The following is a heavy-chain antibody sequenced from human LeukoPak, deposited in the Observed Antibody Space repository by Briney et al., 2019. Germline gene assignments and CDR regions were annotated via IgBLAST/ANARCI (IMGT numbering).Heavy chain of an antibody. CDR1: GGSISSYY. J-gene: IGHJ6*03. Sequence: SETLSLTCTVSGGSISSYYWSWIRQPAGKGLEWIGRIYTSGSTNYNPSLKSRVTMSVDTSKNQFSLKLSSVTAADTAVYYCANTAMASYYYYMDVWGKGTTVTVSS. D-gene: IGHD5-18*01. CDR3: ANTAMASYYYYMDV. CDR2: IYTSGST. V-gene: IGHV4-4*07.